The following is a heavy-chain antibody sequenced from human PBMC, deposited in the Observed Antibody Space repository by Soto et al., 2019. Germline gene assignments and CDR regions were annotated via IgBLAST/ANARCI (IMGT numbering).Heavy chain of an antibody. CDR1: GFTVSSNY. V-gene: IGHV3-66*01. CDR3: ASEEVGATTGFDY. D-gene: IGHD1-26*01. CDR2: IYSGGST. Sequence: EVQLVESGGGLVQPGGSLRLSCAASGFTVSSNYMSWVRQAPGKGLEWVSVIYSGGSTYYADSVKGRFTISRDNSKNTLYLQMNRLRAEDTAVYYCASEEVGATTGFDYWGQGTLGTVSS. J-gene: IGHJ4*02.